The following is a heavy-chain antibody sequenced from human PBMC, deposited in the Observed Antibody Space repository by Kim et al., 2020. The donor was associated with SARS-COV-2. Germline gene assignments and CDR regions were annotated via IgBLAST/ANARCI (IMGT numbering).Heavy chain of an antibody. CDR3: ARRGSGPFDY. Sequence: SETLSLTCTVSGGSTRNVSSYWNWIRQPPGKGLEWIGRIYFTGTTYYNPSLKSRVTISIDTSKNRFSLSLNAVTAADTAVYYCARRGSGPFDYWGQGTLVTVSS. CDR1: GGSTRNVSSY. V-gene: IGHV4-39*01. D-gene: IGHD3-3*01. CDR2: IYFTGTT. J-gene: IGHJ4*02.